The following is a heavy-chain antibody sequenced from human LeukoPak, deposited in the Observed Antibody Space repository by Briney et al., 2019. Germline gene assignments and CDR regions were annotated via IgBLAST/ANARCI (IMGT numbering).Heavy chain of an antibody. CDR1: GLIFSSCG. J-gene: IGHJ4*02. D-gene: IGHD5-18*01. Sequence: GGSLRLSCAASGLIFSSCGMHWVRQAPGKGLEWVAFIRYDGSNKYYADSVKGRFTISRDNSKNTLYLQMNSLRAEDTAVYYCAKVGYSYGHSWGQGTLVTVSS. CDR3: AKVGYSYGHS. V-gene: IGHV3-30*02. CDR2: IRYDGSNK.